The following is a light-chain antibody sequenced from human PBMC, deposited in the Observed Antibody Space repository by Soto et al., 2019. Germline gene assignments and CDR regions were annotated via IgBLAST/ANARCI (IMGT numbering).Light chain of an antibody. CDR1: QSVSSSD. J-gene: IGKJ5*01. Sequence: TVLAHNPAEQRWAAGESTSLSWTASQSVSSSDLAWYQQKRGQAPRLLVYRASSRATGIPDRFSGSGSGTDFTLTSSRLEPEDFAVYYCQVYGSSPINCGEGTRLEIK. V-gene: IGKV3-20*01. CDR2: RAS. CDR3: QVYGSSPIN.